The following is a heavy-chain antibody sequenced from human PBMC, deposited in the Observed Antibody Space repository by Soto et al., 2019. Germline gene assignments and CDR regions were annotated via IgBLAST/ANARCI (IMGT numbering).Heavy chain of an antibody. Sequence: QVQLVESGGGVVQPGRSLRLSFAASGFTFSSYDMHWVRQAPGKRLEGVAVIWYDGSNKYYADSVKGRFTISRDNSKNSLYLQKNSLRAEDTAVYYCARELYCSGGSCYSFSVFDYWGLGTLVTVSS. CDR1: GFTFSSYD. D-gene: IGHD2-15*01. CDR2: IWYDGSNK. CDR3: ARELYCSGGSCYSFSVFDY. J-gene: IGHJ4*02. V-gene: IGHV3-33*01.